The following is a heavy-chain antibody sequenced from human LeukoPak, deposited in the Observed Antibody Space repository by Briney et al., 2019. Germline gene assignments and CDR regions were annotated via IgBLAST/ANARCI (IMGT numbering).Heavy chain of an antibody. CDR2: ISAHNGNT. J-gene: IGHJ3*02. CDR3: ARVLYYYDSSGYWVGAFDI. Sequence: ASVKVSCKASGYTLTRYGISCVRQAPGQGLEGMGWISAHNGNTNYAQKLQGRVTMTTHTSTRTAYMELRSLRSDDSAVYYCARVLYYYDSSGYWVGAFDIWGQGTMVTVSS. CDR1: GYTLTRYG. V-gene: IGHV1-18*01. D-gene: IGHD3-22*01.